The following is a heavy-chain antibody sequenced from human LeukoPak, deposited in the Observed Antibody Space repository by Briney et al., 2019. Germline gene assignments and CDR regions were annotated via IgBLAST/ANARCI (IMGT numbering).Heavy chain of an antibody. D-gene: IGHD3-22*01. CDR3: ARGNYYYDSSGYYGFGY. V-gene: IGHV3-11*04. CDR2: ISSSGSTI. Sequence: KPGGSRRLSCAASGFTFSDYYMSWIRQAPGKGLEWVSYISSSGSTIYYADSVKGRFTISRDNAKNSLYPQMNSLRAEDTAVYYCARGNYYYDSSGYYGFGYWGQGTLVTVSS. J-gene: IGHJ4*02. CDR1: GFTFSDYY.